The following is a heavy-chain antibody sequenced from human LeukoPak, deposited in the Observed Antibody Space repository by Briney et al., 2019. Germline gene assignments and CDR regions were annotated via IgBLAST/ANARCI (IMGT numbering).Heavy chain of an antibody. CDR1: GFTFSSYA. CDR3: ARDGPDRGYYYYGMDV. V-gene: IGHV3-30-3*01. Sequence: GRSLRLSCAASGFTFSSYAMHWVRQAPGKGLEWVAVISYDGSSKYYADSVKGRFTISRDNSKDTLYLQMNSLRAEDTAVYYCARDGPDRGYYYYGMDVWGQGTTVTVSS. D-gene: IGHD5-12*01. J-gene: IGHJ6*02. CDR2: ISYDGSSK.